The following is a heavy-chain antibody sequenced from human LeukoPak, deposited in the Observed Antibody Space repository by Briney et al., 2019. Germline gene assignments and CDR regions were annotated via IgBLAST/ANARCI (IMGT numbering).Heavy chain of an antibody. D-gene: IGHD2-2*01. Sequence: PGGSLRLSCAASGFTFSSYAMHWVRQAPGKGLEWVAVIWYDGSNKYYADSVKGRFTISRDNSKNTLDLQMNSLRAEDTAVYYCARGDCSTSGYLVDYWGQGTLVTVSS. CDR1: GFTFSSYA. J-gene: IGHJ4*02. CDR2: IWYDGSNK. V-gene: IGHV3-33*08. CDR3: ARGDCSTSGYLVDY.